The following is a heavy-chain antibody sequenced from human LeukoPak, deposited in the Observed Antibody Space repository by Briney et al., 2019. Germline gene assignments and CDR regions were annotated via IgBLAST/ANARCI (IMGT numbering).Heavy chain of an antibody. CDR2: SRNKANSYST. V-gene: IGHV3-72*01. CDR1: GFTLSDHY. CDR3: AKISMGATETSDS. D-gene: IGHD1-26*01. J-gene: IGHJ5*01. Sequence: GGSLRLSCAASGFTLSDHYMDWVRQAPGKGLEWVGRSRNKANSYSTEYAASVKGRFTISRDDSKNSLYLQMNSLKTEDTAVYYCAKISMGATETSDSWGQGTLVTVSS.